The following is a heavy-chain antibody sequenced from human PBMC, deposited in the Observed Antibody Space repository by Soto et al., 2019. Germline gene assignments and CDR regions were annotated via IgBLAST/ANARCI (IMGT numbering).Heavy chain of an antibody. Sequence: GGSLRLSCAASGLTFINAWMNWVRQAPGKGLEWVGRIKSKNDGGATEYSAHVKDRFTISRDDSNDTLYLQMNSLKSEDTAVYYCTTDAQWGIWGQGTMVTVSS. D-gene: IGHD2-8*01. J-gene: IGHJ3*02. V-gene: IGHV3-15*07. CDR1: GLTFINAW. CDR2: IKSKNDGGAT. CDR3: TTDAQWGI.